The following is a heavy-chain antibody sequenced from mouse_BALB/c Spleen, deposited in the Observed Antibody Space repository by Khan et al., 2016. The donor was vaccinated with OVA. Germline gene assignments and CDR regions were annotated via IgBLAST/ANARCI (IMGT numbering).Heavy chain of an antibody. CDR1: GFTFSSFA. CDR3: ARHNFGPFAY. V-gene: IGHV5-9-3*01. J-gene: IGHJ3*01. Sequence: VELVESGGGLVKPGGSLKLSCAASGFTFSSFAMSWVRQTPEKRLEWVATINSDGTYTYYPDSVKGRFTISRDNAKNTLYLQMNSLRSEDTARYYWARHNFGPFAYWGQGTLVTVSA. D-gene: IGHD1-3*01. CDR2: INSDGTYT.